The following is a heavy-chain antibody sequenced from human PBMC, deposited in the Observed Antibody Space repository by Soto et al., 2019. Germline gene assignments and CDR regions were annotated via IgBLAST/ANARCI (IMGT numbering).Heavy chain of an antibody. D-gene: IGHD4-17*01. J-gene: IGHJ4*02. Sequence: SETMSLTCAVSGGSISSSNYWGWIRQPPGKGLEWLAYIYYSGSTNYNPSLKSRVTISVDTSKNQFSLKLSSVTAADTAVYYCARAPEGYYGGNPFDYWGQGTLVTVSS. V-gene: IGHV4-39*07. CDR1: GGSISSSNY. CDR2: IYYSGST. CDR3: ARAPEGYYGGNPFDY.